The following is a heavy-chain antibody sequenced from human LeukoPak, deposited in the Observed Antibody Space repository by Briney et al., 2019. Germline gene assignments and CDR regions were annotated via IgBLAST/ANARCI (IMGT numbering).Heavy chain of an antibody. V-gene: IGHV3-21*01. J-gene: IGHJ4*02. CDR1: GFTFSSYS. D-gene: IGHD3-10*01. CDR3: ARLNMVRGVSPDY. Sequence: GGTLRLSCAASGFTFSSYSMNWVRQAPGKGLEWVSSISSSSSYIYYADSVKGRFTISRDNAKNSLYLQMNSLRAEDTAVYYCARLNMVRGVSPDYWGQGTLVTVSS. CDR2: ISSSSSYI.